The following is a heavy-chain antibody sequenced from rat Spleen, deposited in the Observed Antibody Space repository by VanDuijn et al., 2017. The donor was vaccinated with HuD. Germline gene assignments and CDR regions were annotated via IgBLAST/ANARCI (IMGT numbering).Heavy chain of an antibody. V-gene: IGHV5-25*01. CDR1: GFTFSDYN. J-gene: IGHJ3*01. D-gene: IGHD1-11*01. CDR2: INVAGDTT. CDR3: ARLGTEAIGNWFSY. Sequence: EVQLVESGGGVVQPGRSLKFSCVASGFTFSDYNMAWVRQAPTKGLEWVASINVAGDTTYYRDSVKGRFTISRDNAKSTLYLQMDSLRSEDTATYYCARLGTEAIGNWFSYWGQGTLVTVSS.